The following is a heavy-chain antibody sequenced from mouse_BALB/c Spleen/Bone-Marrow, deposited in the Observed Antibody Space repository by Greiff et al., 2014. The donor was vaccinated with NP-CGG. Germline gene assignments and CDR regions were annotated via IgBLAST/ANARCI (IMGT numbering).Heavy chain of an antibody. J-gene: IGHJ1*01. CDR2: IYPGNSDT. V-gene: IGHV1-5*01. CDR3: TRFGSTYDWYFDV. D-gene: IGHD1-1*01. CDR1: GCSFTIYW. Sequence: VQLQQSGTVLARPGASVKMSCKASGCSFTIYWMHWVKQRPGQGLEWIGAIYPGNSDTSYNQKFKGKAKLTAVTSASTAYMELSSLTNEDSAVYYCTRFGSTYDWYFDVWGAGTTVTVSS.